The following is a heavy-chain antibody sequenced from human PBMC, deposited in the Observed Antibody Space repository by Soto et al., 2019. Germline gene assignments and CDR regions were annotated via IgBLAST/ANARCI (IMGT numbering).Heavy chain of an antibody. D-gene: IGHD6-19*01. V-gene: IGHV3-48*02. CDR2: ITSDTNNI. J-gene: IGHJ4*02. CDR3: SRSVEGHFDY. CDR1: GFPFSIYS. Sequence: EVQLVESGGGLVQPGGSLRLTCAASGFPFSIYSMNWVRQAPGKGLEWSSYITSDTNNIKYADSVEGRFTISRDNAKNLVYLQMNSRRDEDTAVYFCSRSVEGHFDYWGQGTVVTVSS.